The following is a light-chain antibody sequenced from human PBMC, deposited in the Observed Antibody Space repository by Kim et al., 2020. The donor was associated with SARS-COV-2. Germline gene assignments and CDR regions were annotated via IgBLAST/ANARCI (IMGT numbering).Light chain of an antibody. Sequence: ERVMTQSPATLSVSPGERATLSCRASQSVSSDLAWYQQKPGQAPRLLIYGASIRATGIPARFSGSGSGTEFTLTITILQSEDFAVYYCQQYNNWPRTFGQGTKLEI. V-gene: IGKV3D-15*03. J-gene: IGKJ2*01. CDR2: GAS. CDR1: QSVSSD. CDR3: QQYNNWPRT.